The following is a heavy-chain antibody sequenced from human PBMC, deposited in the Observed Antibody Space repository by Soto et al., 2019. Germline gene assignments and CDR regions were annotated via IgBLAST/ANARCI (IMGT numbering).Heavy chain of an antibody. V-gene: IGHV3-23*01. CDR1: GFTFSSYA. Sequence: PGGSLRLSCAASGFTFSSYAMSWVRQAPGKGLEWVSAISGSGGSTYYADSVKGRFTISRDNSKNTLYLQMNSLRAEDTAVYYCAKVPGSSSSCYLDWYFQHWGQGTLVTVSS. CDR3: AKVPGSSSSCYLDWYFQH. D-gene: IGHD6-13*01. J-gene: IGHJ1*01. CDR2: ISGSGGST.